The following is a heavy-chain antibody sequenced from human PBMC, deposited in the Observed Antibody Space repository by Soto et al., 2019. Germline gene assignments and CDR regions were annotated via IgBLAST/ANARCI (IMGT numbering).Heavy chain of an antibody. J-gene: IGHJ5*01. CDR2: IYYSGST. CDR1: GGSISSYY. V-gene: IGHV4-59*01. Sequence: QVQLQESGPGLVKPSETLSLTCTVSGGSISSYYWSWIRQPPGKGLEWIGYIYYSGSTNYNPSLMSRVTISVDTSKTQFSLKLSSVTAAYTAVYYCARGLLVGAGSSDSWGQGALVTVSS. CDR3: ARGLLVGAGSSDS. D-gene: IGHD1-26*01.